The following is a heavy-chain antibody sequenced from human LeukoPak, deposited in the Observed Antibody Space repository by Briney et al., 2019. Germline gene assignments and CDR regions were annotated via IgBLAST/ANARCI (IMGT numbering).Heavy chain of an antibody. J-gene: IGHJ4*02. D-gene: IGHD2-15*01. V-gene: IGHV3-23*01. CDR3: AKVVARDIVVVVAATYYFDY. CDR1: GFTFSSYA. Sequence: GGSLRLSCAASGFTFSSYAMSWVRQAPGKGLEWVTAISGSGGRTYYADSVKGRFTISRDNSKNPLYLQMNSLRAEDTAVYYCAKVVARDIVVVVAATYYFDYWGQGTLVTVSS. CDR2: ISGSGGRT.